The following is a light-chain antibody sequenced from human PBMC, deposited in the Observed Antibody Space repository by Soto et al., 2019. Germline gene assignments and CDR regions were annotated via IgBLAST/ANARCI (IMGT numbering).Light chain of an antibody. CDR2: DVT. V-gene: IGLV2-11*01. J-gene: IGLJ1*01. CDR3: CSYAATYVYV. CDR1: SSDVGGYDF. Sequence: QSVLTQPRSVSGSPGQSVTVSCTGTSSDVGGYDFVSWYQQHPGKAPKLMIYDVTKRPSGVPDRFSGPKSGNTASLTISGLQAEDEAVYFCCSYAATYVYVFGTGTKVTVL.